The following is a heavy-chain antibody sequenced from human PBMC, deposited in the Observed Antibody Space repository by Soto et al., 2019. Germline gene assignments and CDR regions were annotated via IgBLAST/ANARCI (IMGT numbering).Heavy chain of an antibody. D-gene: IGHD4-17*01. CDR2: ISAYNGNT. Sequence: ASVKVSCKASGYTFTSYGISWVRQAPGQGLGWMGWISAYNGNTNYAQKLQGRVTMTTDTSTSTAYMELRSLRSDDTAVYYCARDGTTVTTKSKLNNWFDPWGQGTLVTVSS. CDR3: ARDGTTVTTKSKLNNWFDP. V-gene: IGHV1-18*01. J-gene: IGHJ5*02. CDR1: GYTFTSYG.